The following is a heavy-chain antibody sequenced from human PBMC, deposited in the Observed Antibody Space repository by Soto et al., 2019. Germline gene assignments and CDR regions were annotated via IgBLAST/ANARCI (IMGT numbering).Heavy chain of an antibody. CDR1: SGSISSSNW. CDR2: IYHSGST. CDR3: ASSSSSHAFDI. Sequence: SETLSLTCAVSSGSISSSNWWSWVRQPPGKGLEWIGEIYHSGSTNYNPSLKSRVTISVDKSKNQFSLKLSSVTAADTAVYYCASSSSSHAFDIWGQGTMVTVSS. J-gene: IGHJ3*02. D-gene: IGHD6-6*01. V-gene: IGHV4-4*02.